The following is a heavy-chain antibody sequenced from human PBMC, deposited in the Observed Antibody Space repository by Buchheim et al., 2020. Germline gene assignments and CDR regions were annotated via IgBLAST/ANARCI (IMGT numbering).Heavy chain of an antibody. D-gene: IGHD6-19*01. V-gene: IGHV3-23*01. CDR3: AKDRGSSGWSFDF. CDR2: ITFGGTVK. Sequence: EVHLLESGGGIIQPGGSLRLSCAASGFTFDDYTMSWVRQAPGKGLEWVSSITFGGTVKYYADSVKGRFTVSRATCKNILYLQMNSLTVRDTALYYCAKDRGSSGWSFDFWGRGAL. CDR1: GFTFDDYT. J-gene: IGHJ4*02.